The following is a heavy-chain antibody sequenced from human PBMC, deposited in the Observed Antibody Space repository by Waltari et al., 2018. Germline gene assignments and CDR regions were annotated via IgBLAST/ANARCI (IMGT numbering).Heavy chain of an antibody. CDR1: SYSIRSGYF. V-gene: IGHV4-38-2*02. D-gene: IGHD3-10*01. CDR2: ISHSGKT. Sequence: QVQLQESGPGLARPSETLSLTCVVSSYSIRSGYFWGWIRQPPGKGLEWIGSISHSGKTYYNPSLQSRLRLSVDTSKNQFALKVTSVTAADTAIYYCVRDLGGSGNSWFDAWGQGTLVTVSS. CDR3: VRDLGGSGNSWFDA. J-gene: IGHJ5*02.